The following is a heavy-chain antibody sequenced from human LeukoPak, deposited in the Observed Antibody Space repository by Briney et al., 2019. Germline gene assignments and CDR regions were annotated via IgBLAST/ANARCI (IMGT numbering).Heavy chain of an antibody. Sequence: GGSLRLSCTASGFSFSDSYMTWIRQPPGKGLEWVSYISSGGSAIYYADSVKGRFTISRDNARNSLYLQMNSLRAEDTAVYYCASLGIALAGSCDYWGQGTLVTASS. CDR3: ASLGIALAGSCDY. D-gene: IGHD6-19*01. CDR1: GFSFSDSY. J-gene: IGHJ4*02. CDR2: ISSGGSAI. V-gene: IGHV3-11*01.